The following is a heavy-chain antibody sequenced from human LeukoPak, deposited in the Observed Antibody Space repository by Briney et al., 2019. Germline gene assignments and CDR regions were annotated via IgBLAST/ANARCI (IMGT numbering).Heavy chain of an antibody. CDR2: INHSGST. D-gene: IGHD6-19*01. J-gene: IGHJ6*03. V-gene: IGHV4-34*01. CDR3: ARGSGIAVAGNYCYYMDV. Sequence: PSETLSLTCAVYGGSFSGYYWSWIRQPPGKGLEWIGEINHSGSTNYNPSLKSRVTISVDTSKNQFSLKLSSVTAADTAVYYCARGSGIAVAGNYCYYMDVWGKGTTVTVSS. CDR1: GGSFSGYY.